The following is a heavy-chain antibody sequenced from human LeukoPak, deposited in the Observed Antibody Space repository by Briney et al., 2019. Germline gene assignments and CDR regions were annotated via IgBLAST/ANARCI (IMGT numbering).Heavy chain of an antibody. CDR3: ARDRRGSGSYLDC. CDR2: ISYDGSNK. D-gene: IGHD3-10*01. CDR1: GFTFSSYA. Sequence: TGGSLRLSCAASGFTFSSYAMHWVRQAPGKGLEWVAVISYDGSNKYYADSVKGRFTISRDNSKNPLYLQMNSLRAEDTAVYYCARDRRGSGSYLDCWGQGTLVTVSS. J-gene: IGHJ4*02. V-gene: IGHV3-30-3*01.